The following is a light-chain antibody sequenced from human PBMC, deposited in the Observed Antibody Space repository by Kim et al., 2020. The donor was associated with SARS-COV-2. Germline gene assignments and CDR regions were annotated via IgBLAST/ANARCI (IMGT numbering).Light chain of an antibody. CDR3: QQYDDLPLT. CDR1: QDISNY. Sequence: DIQMTQSPSSLSASVGDRVIITCQASQDISNYLNWYQQKPGKAPKLLIYDTSNLETGVPSRFSGSGSGTDFTVTISSLQPEDIATYYCQQYDDLPLTFGGGTKVDIK. J-gene: IGKJ4*01. CDR2: DTS. V-gene: IGKV1-33*01.